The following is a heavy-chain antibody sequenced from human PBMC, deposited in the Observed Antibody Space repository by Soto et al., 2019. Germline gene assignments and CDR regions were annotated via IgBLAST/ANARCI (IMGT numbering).Heavy chain of an antibody. D-gene: IGHD1-1*01. CDR3: TRDTTGPDDH. J-gene: IGHJ4*02. Sequence: EVQLVESGGGLVQPGGSLRLSCAASGFTLSRYWVHCVRQVPGKGLVWVSRINPDGSTTNYADSVKGRFTVSRDNAKNTVYLHMNSLRAEDTAVYYCTRDTTGPDDHWGQGTLVTVSS. CDR2: INPDGSTT. CDR1: GFTLSRYW. V-gene: IGHV3-74*01.